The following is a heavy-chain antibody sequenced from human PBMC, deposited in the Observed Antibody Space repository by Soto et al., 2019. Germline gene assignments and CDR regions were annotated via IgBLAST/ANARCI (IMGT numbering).Heavy chain of an antibody. J-gene: IGHJ4*02. Sequence: GGSLRLSCAASGFTFSSYWMHWVRQAPGKGLVWVSRINSDGSSTSYADSVKGRFTISRDNAKNTLYLQMNSLRAEDTAVYYCARGGGYSYGPLDYWGQGTLVTVSS. D-gene: IGHD5-18*01. CDR1: GFTFSSYW. CDR3: ARGGGYSYGPLDY. CDR2: INSDGSST. V-gene: IGHV3-74*01.